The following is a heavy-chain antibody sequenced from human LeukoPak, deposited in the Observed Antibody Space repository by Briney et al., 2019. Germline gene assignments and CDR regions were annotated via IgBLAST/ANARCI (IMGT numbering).Heavy chain of an antibody. CDR2: INSADNVE. Sequence: GGSLRLSCAASGFSLRSSEMNWVRQAPGKGPEWVAHINSADNVEYYTDSVRGRFTMSRDNAKDLLYLQMNSLRDEDTAVYYCARDTVNGPFVISLDLWGQGVLVTVSS. CDR3: ARDTVNGPFVISLDL. J-gene: IGHJ5*02. V-gene: IGHV3-48*03. D-gene: IGHD2-8*01. CDR1: GFSLRSSE.